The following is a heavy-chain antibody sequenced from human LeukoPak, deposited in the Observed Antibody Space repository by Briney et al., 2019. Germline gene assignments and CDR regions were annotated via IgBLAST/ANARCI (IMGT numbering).Heavy chain of an antibody. CDR3: AREVITIFGVGYFDY. V-gene: IGHV1-2*02. J-gene: IGHJ4*02. Sequence: ASVKVSCKASGYTFTGYYMHWVRQAPGQGLEWMGWINPNSGGTNYAQKFQGRVTMTRDTSISSAYMELSRLRSDDTAVYYCAREVITIFGVGYFDYWGQGTLVTVSS. CDR2: INPNSGGT. CDR1: GYTFTGYY. D-gene: IGHD3-3*01.